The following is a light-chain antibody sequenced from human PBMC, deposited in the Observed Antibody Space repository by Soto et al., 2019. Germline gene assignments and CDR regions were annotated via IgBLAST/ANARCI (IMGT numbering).Light chain of an antibody. Sequence: DIQMTQSPSSLSASVGDRVTITCRASQSISSYLNWYQQKPGKAPKLLIYAASSLQSGVPSRFSGSGSGTYFTLTISRLQPEDFATYYCHQSYSTLMYSFGRGTKLEIK. CDR1: QSISSY. V-gene: IGKV1-39*01. CDR2: AAS. J-gene: IGKJ2*01. CDR3: HQSYSTLMYS.